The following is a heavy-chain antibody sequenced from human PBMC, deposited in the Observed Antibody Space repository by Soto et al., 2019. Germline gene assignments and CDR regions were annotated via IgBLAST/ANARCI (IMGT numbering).Heavy chain of an antibody. J-gene: IGHJ4*02. Sequence: EVQLVESGGGLVQPGGSLRLTCAASAFNFRDYWMSWVRQAPGKGLEWVAKINEDGSEKYYVDSVKGRFTISRDNAKNSLYLQTNSLTVEDTAMYYSARASSSTSGAIDYWGQGTLVTVSS. D-gene: IGHD2-2*01. V-gene: IGHV3-7*04. CDR3: ARASSSTSGAIDY. CDR1: AFNFRDYW. CDR2: INEDGSEK.